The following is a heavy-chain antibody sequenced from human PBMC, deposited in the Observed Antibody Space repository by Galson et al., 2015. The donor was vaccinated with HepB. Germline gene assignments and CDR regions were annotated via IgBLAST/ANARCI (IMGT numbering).Heavy chain of an antibody. J-gene: IGHJ4*02. D-gene: IGHD6-13*01. V-gene: IGHV3-9*01. CDR1: GFTFDDYA. CDR2: ISWNSGKI. Sequence: SLRLSCAASGFTFDDYAMHWVRQAPGKGLEWVSGISWNSGKIGYVDSVKGRFTISRDNAKNSLYLQMNSLTTEDTAVYYCARVRDSSWSTRYFDNWGQGTLVTVSS. CDR3: ARVRDSSWSTRYFDN.